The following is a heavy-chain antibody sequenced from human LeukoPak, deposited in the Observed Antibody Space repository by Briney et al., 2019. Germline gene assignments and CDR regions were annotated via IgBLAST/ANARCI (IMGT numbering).Heavy chain of an antibody. Sequence: GRSLRLSCAASGFTFSSYAMHWLRQAPGKGLEWVAVISYDGSNKYYADSVKGRFTISRDNSKNTLYLQMNSLRAEDTAVYYRARDPPPDTAMLLGDYYYYYGMDVWGQGTTVTVSS. CDR2: ISYDGSNK. V-gene: IGHV3-30*04. J-gene: IGHJ6*02. CDR3: ARDPPPDTAMLLGDYYYYYGMDV. CDR1: GFTFSSYA. D-gene: IGHD5-18*01.